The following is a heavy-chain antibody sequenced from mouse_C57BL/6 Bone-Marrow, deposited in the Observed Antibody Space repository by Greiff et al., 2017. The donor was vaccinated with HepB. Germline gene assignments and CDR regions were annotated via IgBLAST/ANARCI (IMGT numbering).Heavy chain of an antibody. D-gene: IGHD1-1*01. CDR3: TRRYYYGSGSWYFDV. V-gene: IGHV1-15*01. Sequence: QVQLQQSGAELVRPGASVTLSCKASGYTFTDYEMHWVKQTPVHGLEWIGAIDPETGGTAYNQKFKGKAILTADKSSSTAYMELRSLTSEDSAVYYGTRRYYYGSGSWYFDVWGTGTTVTVSS. CDR1: GYTFTDYE. CDR2: IDPETGGT. J-gene: IGHJ1*03.